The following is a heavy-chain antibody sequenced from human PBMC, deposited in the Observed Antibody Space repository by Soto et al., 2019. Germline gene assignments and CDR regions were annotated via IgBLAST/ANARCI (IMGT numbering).Heavy chain of an antibody. CDR3: ARDYPFEGNGDYLYYFDY. D-gene: IGHD4-17*01. Sequence: GASVKVSCKASGYAFTSYGISWVRQAPGQGLEWMGWISAYNGNTNYAQKLQGRVTMTTDTSTSTAYMELRSLRSDDTAVYYCARDYPFEGNGDYLYYFDYWGQGTLVTVSS. CDR2: ISAYNGNT. CDR1: GYAFTSYG. J-gene: IGHJ4*02. V-gene: IGHV1-18*01.